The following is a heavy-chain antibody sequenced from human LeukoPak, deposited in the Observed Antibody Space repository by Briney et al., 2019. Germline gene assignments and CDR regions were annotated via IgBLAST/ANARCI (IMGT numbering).Heavy chain of an antibody. J-gene: IGHJ4*02. CDR2: ISWNSGSI. CDR1: GFTFDDYA. Sequence: GGSLRLSCAASGFTFDDYAMHWVRRAPGKGLEWVSGISWNSGSIGYADSVKGRFTISRDNAKNSLYLQMNSLRAEDTALYYCAKSNTAMVTNTFDYWGQGTLVTVSS. D-gene: IGHD5-18*01. CDR3: AKSNTAMVTNTFDY. V-gene: IGHV3-9*01.